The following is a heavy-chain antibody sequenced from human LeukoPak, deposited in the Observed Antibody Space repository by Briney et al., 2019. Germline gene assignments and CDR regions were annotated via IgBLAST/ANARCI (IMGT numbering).Heavy chain of an antibody. J-gene: IGHJ4*02. CDR1: GFTFSSYA. CDR3: AKDEGYSSGWYLQPYFDY. CDR2: ISGSGGST. V-gene: IGHV3-23*01. Sequence: GGSLRLSCAASGFTFSSYAMSWVRQAPGKGLEWVSAISGSGGSTDYADSVKGRFTISRDNSKNTLYLQMNSLSAEDTAVYYCAKDEGYSSGWYLQPYFDYWGQGTLVTVSS. D-gene: IGHD6-19*01.